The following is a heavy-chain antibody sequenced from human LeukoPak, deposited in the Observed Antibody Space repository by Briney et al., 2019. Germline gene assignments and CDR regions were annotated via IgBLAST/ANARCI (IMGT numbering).Heavy chain of an antibody. J-gene: IGHJ3*02. CDR3: ASEMAAISRDAFDI. CDR2: IKQDGSEK. Sequence: GGSLRLSCAASGFTFSSYWMSWVRQAPGKGLEWVANIKQDGSEKYYVDSMKGRFTISRDNAKNSLYLQMSSLRAEDTAVYYCASEMAAISRDAFDIWGQGTVVTVSS. D-gene: IGHD5-24*01. V-gene: IGHV3-7*01. CDR1: GFTFSSYW.